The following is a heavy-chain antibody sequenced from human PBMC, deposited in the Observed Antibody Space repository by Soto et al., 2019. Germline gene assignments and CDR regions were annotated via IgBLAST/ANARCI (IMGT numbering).Heavy chain of an antibody. V-gene: IGHV3-23*01. CDR3: ARDDPFDL. Sequence: GGSLRLSCKATGFTFDGFPMTWVRQAPGKGLQWVAAISGSGHTITYADSVTGRFTISRDNSKDTLYLQMNSLRHEDSAIYFCARDDPFDLWGQGTQVTVSS. J-gene: IGHJ4*02. CDR1: GFTFDGFP. CDR2: ISGSGHTI.